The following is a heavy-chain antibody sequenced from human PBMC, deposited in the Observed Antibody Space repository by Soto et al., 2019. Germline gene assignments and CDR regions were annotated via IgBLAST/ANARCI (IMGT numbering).Heavy chain of an antibody. CDR1: GFSFSNYW. J-gene: IGHJ6*02. CDR3: ARVAGVCISTSCGLYGMDV. CDR2: ITSDGSIT. Sequence: EVQLVESGGGVVQPGGSLRLSCAASGFSFSNYWMHWVRQAPGQGPVWVSRITSDGSITTYADSVKGRFTISRDNARNIRCLQVNSLRVEDTAVYYCARVAGVCISTSCGLYGMDVWGRGTTVTVFS. D-gene: IGHD2-2*01. V-gene: IGHV3-74*01.